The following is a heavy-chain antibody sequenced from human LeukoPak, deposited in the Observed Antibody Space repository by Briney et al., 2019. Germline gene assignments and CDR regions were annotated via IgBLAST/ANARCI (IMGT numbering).Heavy chain of an antibody. Sequence: GVSLRLSCAASGFTFSSYWMSWVRQAPGEGLEWVANIKQDGSEKYYVDSVKGRFTISRDNAKNSLYLQMNSLRAEDTAVYYCARNSLTRFGGYDFWSGDFDYWGQGTLVTVSS. CDR3: ARNSLTRFGGYDFWSGDFDY. J-gene: IGHJ4*02. CDR1: GFTFSSYW. CDR2: IKQDGSEK. V-gene: IGHV3-7*01. D-gene: IGHD3-3*01.